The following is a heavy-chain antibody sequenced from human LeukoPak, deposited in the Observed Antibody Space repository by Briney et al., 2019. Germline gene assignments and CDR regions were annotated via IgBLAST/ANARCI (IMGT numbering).Heavy chain of an antibody. Sequence: GGSLRLSCAVSGFIVSVSRNYMSWVRQAPGKGLEWVSVIYTGGSTFYADSVKGRFTISRDDSKNTLYLQMNSLRAEDTAVYYCARGRAPGFGYGSTYYDYWGQGTLVTVSS. CDR1: GFIVSVSRNY. D-gene: IGHD3-10*01. V-gene: IGHV3-53*01. CDR2: IYTGGST. CDR3: ARGRAPGFGYGSTYYDY. J-gene: IGHJ4*02.